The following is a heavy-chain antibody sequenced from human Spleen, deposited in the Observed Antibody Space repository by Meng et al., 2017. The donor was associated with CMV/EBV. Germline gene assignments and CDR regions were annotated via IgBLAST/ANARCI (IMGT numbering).Heavy chain of an antibody. CDR3: ARTYDSWSLDP. Sequence: SLKISCAASGFTFSSYAMSWVRQAPGKGLEWVSGISGNSDSIGYADSVKGRFTISRDNGKNSLHLQMNSLRVEDTALYYCARTYDSWSLDPWGQGTLVTVSS. D-gene: IGHD3-3*01. CDR1: GFTFSSYA. CDR2: ISGNSDSI. V-gene: IGHV3-9*01. J-gene: IGHJ5*02.